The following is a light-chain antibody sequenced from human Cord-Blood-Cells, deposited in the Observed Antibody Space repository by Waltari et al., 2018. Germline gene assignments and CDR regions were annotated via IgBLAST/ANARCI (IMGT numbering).Light chain of an antibody. CDR1: QDISNY. J-gene: IGKJ5*01. CDR3: QQYDNLLTIT. Sequence: DIQMTQSPSSLSASVGDRVTITCQARQDISNYLNWYQQKPGKAPKLLIYDESKLDKGAPSRFSGSGSGTEFTFTISSLQPEDIATYYCQQYDNLLTITFGQGTRLEIK. V-gene: IGKV1-33*01. CDR2: DES.